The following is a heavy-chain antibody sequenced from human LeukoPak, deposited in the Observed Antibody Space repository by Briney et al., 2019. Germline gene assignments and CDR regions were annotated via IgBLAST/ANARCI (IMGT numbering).Heavy chain of an antibody. CDR1: GYTFTGYY. CDR2: INPNIGAT. Sequence: GASVKVSCKPSGYTFTGYYLHWVRQAPGQALEWMGWINPNIGATMYAEKFQGRVTMTRDTSISTAYMELSSLRSDDTALYYCARDRVVSGWPRPYYFEHWRQGTLVTVSS. D-gene: IGHD6-19*01. J-gene: IGHJ4*02. CDR3: ARDRVVSGWPRPYYFEH. V-gene: IGHV1-2*02.